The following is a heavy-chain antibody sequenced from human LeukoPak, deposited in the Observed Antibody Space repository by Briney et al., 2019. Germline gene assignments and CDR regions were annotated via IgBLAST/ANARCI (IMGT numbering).Heavy chain of an antibody. V-gene: IGHV3-33*01. CDR3: ARDFWNEPSKYFDY. CDR1: GFTFGSYG. D-gene: IGHD3-3*01. Sequence: GMSLRLSCSASGFTFGSYGMHWVRQAPGKGLEWVALIWYHGNDVDYADSVKGRFTISRDNSKNTLYLQMNSVRAEDTAVYFCARDFWNEPSKYFDYWGQGTLVTVSS. J-gene: IGHJ4*02. CDR2: IWYHGNDV.